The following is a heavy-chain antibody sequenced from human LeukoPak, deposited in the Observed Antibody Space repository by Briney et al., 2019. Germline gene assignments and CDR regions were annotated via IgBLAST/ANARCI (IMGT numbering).Heavy chain of an antibody. CDR2: ISSSSSYI. CDR1: GFTFSSYS. CDR3: ARSPLGIAPFDY. D-gene: IGHD7-27*01. Sequence: GGSLRLSCAASGFTFSSYSMNWVRQAPGKGLEWVSSISSSSSYIYYADSVKGRFTISRGNAKNSLYLQMNSLRAEDTAVYYCARSPLGIAPFDYWGQGTLVTVSS. V-gene: IGHV3-21*01. J-gene: IGHJ4*02.